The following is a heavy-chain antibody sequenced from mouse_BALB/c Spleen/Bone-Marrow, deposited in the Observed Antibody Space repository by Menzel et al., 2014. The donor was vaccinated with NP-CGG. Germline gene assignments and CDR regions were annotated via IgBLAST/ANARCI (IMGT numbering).Heavy chain of an antibody. CDR2: INPGSGGV. D-gene: IGHD2-4*01. Sequence: QVQLQQSGAELVRLGTSVKVSCKASGYAFTNYWIEWVKQRPGQGLEWIGVINPGSGGVNYNEKFKGKATLTADKSSSTAYIQLSSLTSDDSAVYFCSREITRYAVDYWGQGTSVTVSS. J-gene: IGHJ4*01. V-gene: IGHV1-54*01. CDR1: GYAFTNYW. CDR3: SREITRYAVDY.